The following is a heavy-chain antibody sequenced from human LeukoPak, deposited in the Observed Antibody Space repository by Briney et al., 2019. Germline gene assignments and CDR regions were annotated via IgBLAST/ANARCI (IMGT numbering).Heavy chain of an antibody. Sequence: PGGTLRLSCVASGFTFSSHGMNWVRQAPGKGLVWVSRINADGSTTSYADSVRGRFTISRDNAKNTLYLQMNSLRAEDTAVYYCATLISGWSLYWGQGTLVTVSS. J-gene: IGHJ4*02. D-gene: IGHD6-19*01. CDR2: INADGSTT. CDR3: ATLISGWSLY. CDR1: GFTFSSHG. V-gene: IGHV3-74*01.